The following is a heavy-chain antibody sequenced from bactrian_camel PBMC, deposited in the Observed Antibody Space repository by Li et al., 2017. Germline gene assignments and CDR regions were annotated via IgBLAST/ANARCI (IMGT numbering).Heavy chain of an antibody. D-gene: IGHD5*01. J-gene: IGHJ6*01. CDR1: GRTYNDHC. Sequence: HVQLVESGGDSVQAGGSLRLSCVASGRTYNDHCLAWFRQTPGKDREAVASICRNDGSTEYADSVKGRFTISRDNAKDTLYLQMNSLKPEDTAVYYCAVPSMGWSLKKCPYDFGHWGQGTQVTVS. V-gene: IGHV3S60*01. CDR2: ICRNDGST. CDR3: AVPSMGWSLKKCPYDFGH.